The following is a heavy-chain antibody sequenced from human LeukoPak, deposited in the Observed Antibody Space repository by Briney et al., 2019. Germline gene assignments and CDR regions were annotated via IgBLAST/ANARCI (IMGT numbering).Heavy chain of an antibody. CDR2: IYHSGST. CDR1: GGSISSSNW. V-gene: IGHV4-4*02. Sequence: PSETLSLTCAVSGGSISSSNWWSWVRQPPGKGLEWIGEIYHSGSTNYNPSLKSRVTISVDKSKNQFSLKLSSVTAADTAVYYCARGFADSSGYYQLDYWGQGTLVTVSS. J-gene: IGHJ4*02. CDR3: ARGFADSSGYYQLDY. D-gene: IGHD3-22*01.